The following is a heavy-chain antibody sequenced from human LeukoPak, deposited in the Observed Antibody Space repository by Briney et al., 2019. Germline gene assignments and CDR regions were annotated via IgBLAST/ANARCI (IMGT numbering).Heavy chain of an antibody. D-gene: IGHD6-13*01. J-gene: IGHJ5*02. CDR1: GFTFSSYS. Sequence: GGSLRLSCAASGFTFSSYSMNWVRQAPGRGLEWVSSISSSSSYINYADSVKGRFTISRGNAKNSLYLQMNSLRAEDTAVYYCAREVLGIAAAWGQGTLVTVSS. V-gene: IGHV3-21*01. CDR3: AREVLGIAAA. CDR2: ISSSSSYI.